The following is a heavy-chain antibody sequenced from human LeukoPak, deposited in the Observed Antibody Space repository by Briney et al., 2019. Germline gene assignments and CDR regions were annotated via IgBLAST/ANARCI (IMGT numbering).Heavy chain of an antibody. J-gene: IGHJ4*02. CDR3: ARDESSSWSSYFDY. CDR1: GFTFSSYS. D-gene: IGHD6-13*01. CDR2: ISSSSSTI. V-gene: IGHV3-48*01. Sequence: GGSLRLSCAASGFTFSSYSMNWVRQAPGKGLEWVSYISSSSSTIYYADSVKGRFTISRDNAKNSLYLQMNSLRAEDTAVYYCARDESSSWSSYFDYWGQGTLVTVSS.